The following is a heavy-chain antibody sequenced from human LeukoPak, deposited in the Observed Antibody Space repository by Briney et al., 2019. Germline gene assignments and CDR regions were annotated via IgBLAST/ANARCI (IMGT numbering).Heavy chain of an antibody. V-gene: IGHV4-4*07. CDR3: ARDQGIVATYYYYGMDV. CDR1: GGSISSYY. D-gene: IGHD5-12*01. J-gene: IGHJ6*02. Sequence: SQTLSLTCTVSGGSISSYYWSWIRQPAGKGLEWIGRIYTSGSTNYNPSLKSRVTMSVDTSKNQFSLKLSSVTAADTAVYYCARDQGIVATYYYYGMDVWGQGTTVTVSS. CDR2: IYTSGST.